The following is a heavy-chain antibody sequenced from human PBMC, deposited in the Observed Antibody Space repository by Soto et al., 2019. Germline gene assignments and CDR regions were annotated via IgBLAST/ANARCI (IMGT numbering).Heavy chain of an antibody. J-gene: IGHJ4*02. Sequence: QVQLVESGGGVVQPGRSLRLSCAASGFTFSSYAMHWVRQAPGKGLEWVAVISYDGSNKYYADSVKGRFTISRDNSKNPLYLQMISLRAEDTAVYYCARIGGSYESDFDYWGQGTLVTVSS. CDR1: GFTFSSYA. CDR2: ISYDGSNK. V-gene: IGHV3-30-3*01. D-gene: IGHD1-26*01. CDR3: ARIGGSYESDFDY.